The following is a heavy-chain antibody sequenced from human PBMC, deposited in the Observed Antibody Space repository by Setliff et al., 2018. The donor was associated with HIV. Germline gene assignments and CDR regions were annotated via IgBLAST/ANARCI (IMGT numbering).Heavy chain of an antibody. Sequence: GGSLRLSCEVSGFTVSNNYMTWVRQAPGKGLEWVSTIYGDGRTFYADSVKGRFTISGDNSNNILYPQMNSLKTEDTAVCYCARGRLLWSGSYYYYYMDVWGKGTTVTVSS. J-gene: IGHJ6*03. CDR1: GFTVSNNY. D-gene: IGHD3-10*01. CDR3: ARGRLLWSGSYYYYYMDV. V-gene: IGHV3-53*01. CDR2: IYGDGRT.